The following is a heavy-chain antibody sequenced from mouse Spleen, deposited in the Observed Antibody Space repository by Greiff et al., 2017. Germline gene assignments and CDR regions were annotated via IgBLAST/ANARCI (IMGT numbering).Heavy chain of an antibody. Sequence: EVMLVESGPGMVKPSQSLSLTCTVTGYSITSGYDWHWIRHLPGNKLEWMGYISYSGSTNYNPSLKSRISITHDTSKNHFFLKLNSVTTEDTATYYCARSGLRYYFDYWGQGTTLTVSS. D-gene: IGHD1-1*01. CDR2: ISYSGST. V-gene: IGHV3-1*01. J-gene: IGHJ2*01. CDR3: ARSGLRYYFDY. CDR1: GYSITSGYD.